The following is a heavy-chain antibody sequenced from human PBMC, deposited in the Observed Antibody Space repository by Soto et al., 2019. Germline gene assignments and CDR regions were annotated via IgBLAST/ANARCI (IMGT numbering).Heavy chain of an antibody. CDR2: IIPIFGTA. CDR1: GGTFSSYA. D-gene: IGHD2-2*01. V-gene: IGHV1-69*13. J-gene: IGHJ4*02. Sequence: SVKVSCKASGGTFSSYAISWVRQAPGQGLEWMGGIIPIFGTANYAQKFQGRVTITADESTSTAYMELSSLRSEDTAVYYCARVRDIVVVPAAAPFDYWGQGTLVTVSS. CDR3: ARVRDIVVVPAAAPFDY.